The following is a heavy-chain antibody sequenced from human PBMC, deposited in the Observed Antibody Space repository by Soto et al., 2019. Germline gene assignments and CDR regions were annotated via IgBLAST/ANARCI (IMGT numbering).Heavy chain of an antibody. CDR3: AREGATVTTNYYYGMDV. CDR2: IYYSGST. CDR1: GVPISTDDYY. Sequence: SETLSLTCTVSGVPISTDDYYWTWIRQPPGKGLEWIGYIYYSGSTYYNWSLKSRVTISIDRSKKQFSLNLSSGTAADTAVYYCAREGATVTTNYYYGMDVWGQGTTVTVSS. D-gene: IGHD4-17*01. V-gene: IGHV4-30-4*01. J-gene: IGHJ6*02.